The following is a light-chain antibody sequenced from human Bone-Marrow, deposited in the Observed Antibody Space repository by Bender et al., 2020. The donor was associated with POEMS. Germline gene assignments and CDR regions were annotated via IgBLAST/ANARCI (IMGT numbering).Light chain of an antibody. CDR3: SSYDATTTLFV. V-gene: IGLV2-8*01. J-gene: IGLJ1*01. CDR2: AVS. Sequence: QYALTQPPSASGSPGQSVTISCTGTGSDVGGYNSVSWYQQHPGKAPRLLMSAVSRRPSGVSDRFSASRSGRTASLTISGLQAEDEADYYCSSYDATTTLFVFGSGTKVSVL. CDR1: GSDVGGYNS.